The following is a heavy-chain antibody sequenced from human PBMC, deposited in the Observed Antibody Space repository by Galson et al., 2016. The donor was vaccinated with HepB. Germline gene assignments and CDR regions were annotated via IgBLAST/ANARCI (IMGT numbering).Heavy chain of an antibody. CDR2: TSFDGSEK. J-gene: IGHJ5*02. D-gene: IGHD3-3*01. V-gene: IGHV3-30*18. CDR1: GFTFNTYC. CDR3: AKDGAETNGHYPSFDP. Sequence: SLRLSCAASGFTFNTYCMHWVRQPPGKGLEWVTITSFDGSEKYYADSVKGRFTISRDNSKNTLYLQMNRLRDDDTAVYFCAKDGAETNGHYPSFDPWGQGTLVTVSS.